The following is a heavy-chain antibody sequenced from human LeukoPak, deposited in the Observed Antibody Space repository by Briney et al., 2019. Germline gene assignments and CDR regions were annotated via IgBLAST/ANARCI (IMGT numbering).Heavy chain of an antibody. V-gene: IGHV4-4*09. CDR1: GGSISSYY. CDR3: ARRSWGVYYFDY. CDR2: IYTSGST. D-gene: IGHD3-10*01. J-gene: IGHJ4*02. Sequence: SETLYLTCTVSGGSISSYYWSWIRQPPGKGLEWIGYIYTSGSTNYNPSLKSRVTISVDTSKNQFSLKLSSVTAADTAVYYCARRSWGVYYFDYWGQGTLVTVSS.